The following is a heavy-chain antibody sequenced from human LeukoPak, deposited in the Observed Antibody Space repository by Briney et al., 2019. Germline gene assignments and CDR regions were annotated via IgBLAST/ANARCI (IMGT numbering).Heavy chain of an antibody. CDR1: GGSISSYY. V-gene: IGHV4-59*08. Sequence: PSETLSLTCTVSGGSISSYYWSWIWQPPGKGLEWIGYIYYSGSTNYNPSLKSRVTISVDTSKNQFSLKLSSVTAADTAVYYCARHFVTGYDLSDAFDIWGQGTMVTVSS. CDR2: IYYSGST. CDR3: ARHFVTGYDLSDAFDI. D-gene: IGHD5-12*01. J-gene: IGHJ3*02.